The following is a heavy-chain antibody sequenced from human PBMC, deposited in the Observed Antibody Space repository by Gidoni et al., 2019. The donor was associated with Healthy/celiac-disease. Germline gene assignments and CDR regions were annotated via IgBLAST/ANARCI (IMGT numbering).Heavy chain of an antibody. V-gene: IGHV3-9*01. Sequence: EVQLVESGGGLVQPGRSLRLSCAASGFTFDDYAMHWVRQAPGKGLEWVSGISGNSGSIGYADSVKGRFTISRDNAKNSLYLQMNSLRAEDTALYYCAKAYYYDSSGKNAFDIWGQGTMVTVS. D-gene: IGHD3-22*01. CDR3: AKAYYYDSSGKNAFDI. J-gene: IGHJ3*02. CDR1: GFTFDDYA. CDR2: ISGNSGSI.